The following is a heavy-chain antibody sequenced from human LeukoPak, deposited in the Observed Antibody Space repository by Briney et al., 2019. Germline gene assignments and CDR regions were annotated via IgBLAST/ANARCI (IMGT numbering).Heavy chain of an antibody. CDR2: INPSGGST. D-gene: IGHD3-22*01. CDR3: ASSYYDSSGYYPFDY. V-gene: IGHV1-46*01. CDR1: GYTFTSYY. Sequence: ASVKVSCKASGYTFTSYYMHWVRQAPGQGLEWMGIINPSGGSTSYAQKFQGRVTMTRDTSTSTVFMELSSLRSEDTAVYYCASSYYDSSGYYPFDYWGQGTLVTVSS. J-gene: IGHJ4*02.